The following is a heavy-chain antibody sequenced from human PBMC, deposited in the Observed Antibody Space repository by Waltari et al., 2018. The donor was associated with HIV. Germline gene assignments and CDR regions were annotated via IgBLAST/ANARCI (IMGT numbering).Heavy chain of an antibody. CDR2: ILYDGGNE. D-gene: IGHD1-20*01. CDR3: ARDWTITATTRVAF. CDR1: GFLFHTLG. J-gene: IGHJ4*03. V-gene: IGHV3-33*01. Sequence: QVQLAESGGGVVQPGRSLSVSCGGSGFLFHTLGMHWVRQKPGKGLEWVAAILYDGGNEYYADSVKGRFTISRDNSKNTLYLQMNSLRAEDTAVYYCARDWTITATTRVAFWGPGTLVTVSS.